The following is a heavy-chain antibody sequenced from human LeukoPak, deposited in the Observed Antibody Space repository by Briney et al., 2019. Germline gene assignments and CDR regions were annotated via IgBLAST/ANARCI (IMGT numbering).Heavy chain of an antibody. V-gene: IGHV4-34*01. Sequence: SETLSLTCAVHGGSFSGYYWTWIRQPPGKGLEWIGTIYFSGNTYYSPSRTSRVTISVDTSKNQFSLNLSSVTAADTAVYYCARLRDYDRYFDLWGRGTLVTVSS. D-gene: IGHD3-22*01. CDR3: ARLRDYDRYFDL. CDR1: GGSFSGYY. CDR2: IYFSGNT. J-gene: IGHJ2*01.